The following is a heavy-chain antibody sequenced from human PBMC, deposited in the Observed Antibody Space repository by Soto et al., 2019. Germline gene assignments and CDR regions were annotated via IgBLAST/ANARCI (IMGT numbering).Heavy chain of an antibody. CDR3: RSPRSGPSPDVVH. J-gene: IGHJ4*01. D-gene: IGHD2-15*01. CDR2: INPNSGDT. CDR1: VFSVDTTYC. Sequence: ASVKVSCKASVFSVDTTYCIHWVRRAPGQGLEWMGSINPNSGDTNYAQNFQGRVTMTRDTSISTAYMEVSSLTSDDTAVYYCRSPRSGPSPDVVHWGHGTVVTVSS. V-gene: IGHV1-2*02.